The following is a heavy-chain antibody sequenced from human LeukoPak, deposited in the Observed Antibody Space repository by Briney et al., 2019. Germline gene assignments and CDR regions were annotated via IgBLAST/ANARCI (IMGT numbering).Heavy chain of an antibody. D-gene: IGHD1-26*01. CDR1: GFSLTHDA. V-gene: IGHV3-30*03. Sequence: PGTSLRLSCAASGFSLTHDAIHWVRQAPGKGLEWVAVVSKDTVTKFYRDSVKGRFTVSTDSSKNTVYLQMTGPRSEDTAVYYCAGDRWRGAPDYFDCWGQGTLVTVSS. CDR2: VSKDTVTK. J-gene: IGHJ4*02. CDR3: AGDRWRGAPDYFDC.